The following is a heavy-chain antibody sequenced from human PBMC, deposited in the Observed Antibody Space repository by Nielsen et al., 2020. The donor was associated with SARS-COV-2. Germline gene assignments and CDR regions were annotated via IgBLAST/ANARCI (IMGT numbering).Heavy chain of an antibody. Sequence: LRLSCTVSGGSISSGSYYWSWIRQPAGKGLEWIGRIYTSGSTNYNPSLKSRVTISVDTSKNQFSLKLSSVTAADTAVYYCARAGSRYFDYWGQGTLVTVSS. D-gene: IGHD3-10*01. CDR3: ARAGSRYFDY. V-gene: IGHV4-61*02. J-gene: IGHJ4*02. CDR1: GGSISSGSYY. CDR2: IYTSGST.